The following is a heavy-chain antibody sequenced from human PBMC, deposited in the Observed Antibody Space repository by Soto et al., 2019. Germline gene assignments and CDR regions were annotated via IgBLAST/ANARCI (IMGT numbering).Heavy chain of an antibody. V-gene: IGHV6-1*01. J-gene: IGHJ6*02. D-gene: IGHD6-13*01. CDR3: ARDGGIAAAGKYYYYGMDV. CDR1: GDSVSSNSAA. CDR2: TYYRSKWYN. Sequence: PSQTLSLTCAISGDSVSSNSAAWNWIRQSPSRGLEWLGRTYYRSKWYNDYAVSVKSRITINPDTSKNQFSLQLNSVTPEDTAVYYCARDGGIAAAGKYYYYGMDVWGQGNTVTVSS.